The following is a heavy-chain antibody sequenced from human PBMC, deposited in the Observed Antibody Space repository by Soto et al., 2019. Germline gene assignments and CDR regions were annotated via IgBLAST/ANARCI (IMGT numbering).Heavy chain of an antibody. CDR1: GFIFKHYA. CDR3: ERSWFDFLYHFDY. Sequence: EVQLLDSGGGLVQPGGSLRLSCAASGFIFKHYAMNWIRQAPGKGLEWVSTVSGSGDKTYYADSVKGLVTISRDNSKNTLYLDMSSLGAEDTAIYYCERSWFDFLYHFDYWGQGALVLVSS. V-gene: IGHV3-23*01. J-gene: IGHJ4*02. CDR2: VSGSGDKT. D-gene: IGHD3-10*01.